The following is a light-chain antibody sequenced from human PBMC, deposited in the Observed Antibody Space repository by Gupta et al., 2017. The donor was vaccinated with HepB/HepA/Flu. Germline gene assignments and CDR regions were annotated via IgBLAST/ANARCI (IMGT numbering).Light chain of an antibody. Sequence: QTMVTQDPSFSVSPGGTVTITCGLSSGSVSPNFYPAWYQQTPGQPPRTLFYNTNTRSAGAPDRFSASFVGTTAAPTTTGAQADDDSYYYSPLYTSSGIWVFGGGTKLTVL. CDR3: PLYTSSGIWV. J-gene: IGLJ3*02. CDR2: NTN. CDR1: SGSVSPNFY. V-gene: IGLV8-61*01.